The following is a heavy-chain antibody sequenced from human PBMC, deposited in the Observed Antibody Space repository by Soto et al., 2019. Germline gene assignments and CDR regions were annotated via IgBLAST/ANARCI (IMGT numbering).Heavy chain of an antibody. CDR1: GFTFNIYW. J-gene: IGHJ6*02. CDR3: ARAPKGYGMDV. CDR2: ISSDGSST. V-gene: IGHV3-74*01. Sequence: LRLSCAASGFTFNIYWMHWVRQAPGKGLVWVSRISSDGSSTTYADSVKDRFTISRDNAKNTLYLQMNSLRVEDTALYYCARAPKGYGMDVWGQGTTVTVSS.